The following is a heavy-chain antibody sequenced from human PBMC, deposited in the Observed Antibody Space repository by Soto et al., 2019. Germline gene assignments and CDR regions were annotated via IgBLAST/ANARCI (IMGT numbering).Heavy chain of an antibody. CDR3: ARRAVLRYFDWLGAFDN. CDR2: IYPGDSDT. J-gene: IGHJ4*02. Sequence: EVQLVQSGAAVKEPGESLKISCRGSGFRFNSYWIGWVRQMPGKGLEWMGIIYPGDSDTRYNPSFQGQVTISADKSISTAYLQWSSLKTSDTAMYYCARRAVLRYFDWLGAFDNWGQGTLVTVSS. V-gene: IGHV5-51*01. D-gene: IGHD3-9*01. CDR1: GFRFNSYW.